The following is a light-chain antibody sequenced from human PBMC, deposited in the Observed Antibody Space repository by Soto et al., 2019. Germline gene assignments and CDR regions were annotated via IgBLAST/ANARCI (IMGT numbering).Light chain of an antibody. V-gene: IGLV2-11*01. Sequence: QSALTQPRSVSGSPGQSVSISCTGTSSDVGYSVYVSWYQQHPGKAPKLMIYDVTKRPSGVPDRFSGSKSGNTASLTISGLQPEDEADYYCCSYAGSYTDVFGTGTKLTVL. CDR1: SSDVGYSVY. CDR3: CSYAGSYTDV. CDR2: DVT. J-gene: IGLJ1*01.